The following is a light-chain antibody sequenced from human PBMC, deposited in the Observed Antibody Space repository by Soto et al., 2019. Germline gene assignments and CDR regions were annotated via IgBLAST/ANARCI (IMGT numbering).Light chain of an antibody. V-gene: IGKV3-20*01. CDR2: DAS. Sequence: EIVLTQSPGTLSLSPGERATLSCRASQSVSNNYLAWYQQKPGQAPRLLIYDASRRATGIPDRFSGSGSGTDFTLTISRLEPEDFAVYYCQQYGSTPRTFGQGTKVDIK. J-gene: IGKJ1*01. CDR1: QSVSNNY. CDR3: QQYGSTPRT.